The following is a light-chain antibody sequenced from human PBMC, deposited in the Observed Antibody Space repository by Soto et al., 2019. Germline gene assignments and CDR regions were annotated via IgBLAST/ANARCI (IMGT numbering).Light chain of an antibody. CDR2: QVS. Sequence: QSVLTQPASVSGSPGQSITISCTGTSSDVGNYNYVSWYQQHPGKAPQLMIFQVSNRAPGVSNRFSGSESGDTASLTISGLQAEDEADYYCSSYTTSSTLYVFGTGTKATVL. V-gene: IGLV2-14*01. CDR3: SSYTTSSTLYV. CDR1: SSDVGNYNY. J-gene: IGLJ1*01.